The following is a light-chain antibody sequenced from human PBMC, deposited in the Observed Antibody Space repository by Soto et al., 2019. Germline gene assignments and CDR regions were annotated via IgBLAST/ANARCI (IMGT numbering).Light chain of an antibody. CDR3: QQYNDWLRT. Sequence: EIVMTQSPATLSVSPGERAILSCRASQSVSSSLAWYQQKPGQAPRLLIYGASARATGIPARFSGSGSGTEFTLTISSVQSEDFAVYYCQQYNDWLRTFGQGTRLEIK. J-gene: IGKJ2*01. V-gene: IGKV3-15*01. CDR2: GAS. CDR1: QSVSSS.